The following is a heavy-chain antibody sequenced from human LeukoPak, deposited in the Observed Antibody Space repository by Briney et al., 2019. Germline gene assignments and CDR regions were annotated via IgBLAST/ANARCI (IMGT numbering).Heavy chain of an antibody. CDR1: GYTFTSYY. CDR2: INPSGGST. J-gene: IGHJ6*02. Sequence: ASVKVSCKASGYTFTSYYMHWVRQAPGQGLEWMGIINPSGGSTSYAQKFQGRVTMTRDTSTSTVYMELSSLRSEYTAVYYCARDASFIAAASYGMDVWGQGTTVTVSS. V-gene: IGHV1-46*01. CDR3: ARDASFIAAASYGMDV. D-gene: IGHD6-13*01.